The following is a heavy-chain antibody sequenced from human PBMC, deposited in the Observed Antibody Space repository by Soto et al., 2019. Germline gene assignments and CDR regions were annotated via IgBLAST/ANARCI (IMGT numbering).Heavy chain of an antibody. D-gene: IGHD3-22*01. CDR2: IIPVFRAP. CDR1: GGTFSTSA. CDR3: ARDFSMVVVAPGY. V-gene: IGHV1-69*13. Sequence: SVKVSCKVSGGTFSTSAVSWVRQAPGQGLEWMGGIIPVFRAPDYAQKLQGRVTITADESARTAFMELSSLRSEDTAVYYCARDFSMVVVAPGYWGQGTLVTVSS. J-gene: IGHJ4*02.